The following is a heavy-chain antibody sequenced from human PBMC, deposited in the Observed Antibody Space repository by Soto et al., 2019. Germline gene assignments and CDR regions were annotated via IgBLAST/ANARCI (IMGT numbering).Heavy chain of an antibody. D-gene: IGHD2-15*01. CDR1: GGSISSYY. V-gene: IGHV4-59*01. CDR2: IYYSGST. CDR3: ARDGRGSGYFDY. J-gene: IGHJ4*02. Sequence: SETLSLTCTVSGGSISSYYWSWIRQPQGKGLEWIGYIYYSGSTNYNPSLKSRVTISVDTSKNQFSLKLSSVTAADTAVYYCARDGRGSGYFDYWGQGTLVTVSS.